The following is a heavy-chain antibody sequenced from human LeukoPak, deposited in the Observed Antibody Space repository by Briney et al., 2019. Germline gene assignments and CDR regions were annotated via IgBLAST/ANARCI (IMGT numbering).Heavy chain of an antibody. V-gene: IGHV3-30*18. CDR2: ISYDGSNK. CDR1: RSTFSSYG. D-gene: IGHD3-22*01. Sequence: GRSLRLSCAASRSTFSSYGMHWVRQAPGKGLEWVAVISYDGSNKYYADSVKGRFTISRDNSKNTLYLQMNSLRAEDTAVYYCAKLVDSSGYYSYDAFDIWGQGTMVTVSS. CDR3: AKLVDSSGYYSYDAFDI. J-gene: IGHJ3*02.